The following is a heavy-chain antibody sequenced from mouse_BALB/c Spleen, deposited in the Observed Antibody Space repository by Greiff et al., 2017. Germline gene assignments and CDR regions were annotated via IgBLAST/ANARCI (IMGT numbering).Heavy chain of an antibody. CDR3: ARYSRYYGSSWGFAY. J-gene: IGHJ3*01. CDR1: GYTFTEYT. Sequence: EVKLVESGPELVKPGASVKISCKTSGYTFTEYTMHWVKQSHGKSLEWIGGINPNNGGTSYNQKFKGKATLTVDKSSSTAYMELRSLTSEDSAVYYCARYSRYYGSSWGFAYWGQGTLVTVSA. D-gene: IGHD1-1*01. CDR2: INPNNGGT. V-gene: IGHV1-18*01.